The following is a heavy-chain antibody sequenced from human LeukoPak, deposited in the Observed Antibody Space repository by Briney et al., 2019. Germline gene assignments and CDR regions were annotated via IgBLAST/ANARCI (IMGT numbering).Heavy chain of an antibody. CDR1: GGSISSYY. Sequence: SETLSLTCTVSGGSISSYYWSWIRQPPGKGLEWIGYVDNSGTTNNNPSLKSRVTISVDTSKNQFSLKLSSVTAADTAVYLCARYVVYGSGKYYFDYWGQGSLVTVSS. V-gene: IGHV4-59*08. J-gene: IGHJ4*02. CDR3: ARYVVYGSGKYYFDY. D-gene: IGHD3-10*01. CDR2: VDNSGTT.